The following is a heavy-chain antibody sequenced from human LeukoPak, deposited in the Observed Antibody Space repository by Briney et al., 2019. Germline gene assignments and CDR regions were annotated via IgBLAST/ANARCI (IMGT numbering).Heavy chain of an antibody. Sequence: GRSLRLSCAASGFTFSTFGIHWVRQAPGKGLEWVAAISPDGNSEYYAGSVKGRFTISRDNSKNMIYLQMNSLRGEDSAVYYCAKVNNYGDYWGQGTLVTVSS. CDR2: ISPDGNSE. D-gene: IGHD5-18*01. CDR3: AKVNNYGDY. J-gene: IGHJ4*02. V-gene: IGHV3-30*18. CDR1: GFTFSTFG.